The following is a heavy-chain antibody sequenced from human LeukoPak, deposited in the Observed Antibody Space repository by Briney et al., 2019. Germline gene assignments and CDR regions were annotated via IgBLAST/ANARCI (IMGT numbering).Heavy chain of an antibody. Sequence: PSETLSLTCAVSGGSIRSFYWSWIRQPPGKGLEWIGYIYYSGSTNYNPSLKSRVTISVDTSKNQFSLKLSSVTAADTAVYYCARFDPDSSSTLEVFDYWAQGTLVTVSS. CDR1: GGSIRSFY. D-gene: IGHD6-6*01. CDR3: ARFDPDSSSTLEVFDY. V-gene: IGHV4-59*01. CDR2: IYYSGST. J-gene: IGHJ4*02.